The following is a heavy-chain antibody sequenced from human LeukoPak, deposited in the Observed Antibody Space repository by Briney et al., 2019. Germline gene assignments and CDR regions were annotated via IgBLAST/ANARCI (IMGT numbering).Heavy chain of an antibody. Sequence: SGTLSLTCAVSGGSISSYYWSWIRQPPGKGLEWIGYIYYSGSTNYNPSLKSRVTISVDTSKNQFSLKLSSVTAADTAVYYCASDHSSWAAGYFQHWGQGTLVTVSS. J-gene: IGHJ1*01. CDR2: IYYSGST. D-gene: IGHD6-13*01. CDR1: GGSISSYY. CDR3: ASDHSSWAAGYFQH. V-gene: IGHV4-59*01.